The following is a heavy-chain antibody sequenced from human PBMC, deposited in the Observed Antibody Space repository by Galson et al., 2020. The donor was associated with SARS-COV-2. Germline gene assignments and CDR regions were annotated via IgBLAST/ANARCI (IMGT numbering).Heavy chain of an antibody. Sequence: SETLSLTCTVSGDSISSGSFYWGWVRQPPGKGLEWIGSIFYSGKTYYSPSLQSRVTISVDTSNNQFSLRLTSVTAADTAVYYCARHHNDYGDYISSPDWFDPWGQGTLVTVSS. CDR3: ARHHNDYGDYISSPDWFDP. J-gene: IGHJ5*02. CDR2: IFYSGKT. D-gene: IGHD4-17*01. V-gene: IGHV4-39*01. CDR1: GDSISSGSFY.